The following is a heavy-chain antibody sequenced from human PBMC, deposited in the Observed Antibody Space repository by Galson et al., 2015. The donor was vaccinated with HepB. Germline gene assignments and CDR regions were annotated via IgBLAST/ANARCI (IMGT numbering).Heavy chain of an antibody. CDR1: GYTFTSYY. CDR2: INPSGGST. CDR3: ARESLDIVATHPFYYYYGMDV. V-gene: IGHV1-46*04. Sequence: SVKVSCKASGYTFTSYYMHWVRQAPGQGLEWMGIINPSGGSTSYAQKLQGRVTMTRDTSTSTVYMELSSLRSEDTAVYYCARESLDIVATHPFYYYYGMDVWGQGTTVTVSS. D-gene: IGHD5-12*01. J-gene: IGHJ6*02.